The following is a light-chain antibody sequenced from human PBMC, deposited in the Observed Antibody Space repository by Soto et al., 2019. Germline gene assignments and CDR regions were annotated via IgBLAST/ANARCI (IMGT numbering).Light chain of an antibody. J-gene: IGKJ1*01. CDR1: QSVSSSY. Sequence: EIVLTQSPGTLSLSPGERATLSCRASQSVSSSYLAWYQQKPGQAPRLLIYGASSRATGIPDRLSGSGSGTDFTLTISRLEPEDFAVYYCQQYGSSPRGTFGQVTTVEIK. CDR3: QQYGSSPRGT. CDR2: GAS. V-gene: IGKV3-20*01.